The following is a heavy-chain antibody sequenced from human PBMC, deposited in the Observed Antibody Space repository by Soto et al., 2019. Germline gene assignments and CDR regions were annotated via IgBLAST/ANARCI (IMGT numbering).Heavy chain of an antibody. CDR1: GGSLSGYF. CDR2: INHSGST. CDR3: ARRVFFQYFDHEGDYFYY. V-gene: IGHV4-34*01. D-gene: IGHD3-9*01. J-gene: IGHJ4*02. Sequence: PSETLSLTCAVYGGSLSGYFWSWVRQPPGKGLEWIGEINHSGSTNYNPSLKSRVTISADTSKHQFSLRLSSVTAADTAVYYCARRVFFQYFDHEGDYFYYWAQGSLDTVSS.